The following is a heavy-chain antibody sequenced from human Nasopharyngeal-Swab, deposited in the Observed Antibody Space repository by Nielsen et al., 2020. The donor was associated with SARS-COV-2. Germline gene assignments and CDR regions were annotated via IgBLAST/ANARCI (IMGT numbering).Heavy chain of an antibody. Sequence: GESLKISCAASGFTCSSYSMNWVRQAPGKGLEWVSSISSSSYIYYADSVKGRFTISRDNAKNSLYLQMNSLRAEDTAVYYCARVGRGRYCSGGSCPYYFDYWGQGTLVTVSS. CDR2: ISSSSYI. CDR3: ARVGRGRYCSGGSCPYYFDY. V-gene: IGHV3-21*01. CDR1: GFTCSSYS. D-gene: IGHD2-15*01. J-gene: IGHJ4*02.